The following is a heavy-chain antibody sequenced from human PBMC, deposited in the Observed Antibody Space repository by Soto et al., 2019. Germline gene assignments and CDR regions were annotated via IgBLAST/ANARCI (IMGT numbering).Heavy chain of an antibody. CDR3: ARAHNSPQLLLEWLPNTPLPAEHYYYGMDV. J-gene: IGHJ6*02. CDR1: GGTFSSYA. Sequence: GASVKVSCKASGGTFSSYAISWVRQAPGQGLEWMGGIIPIFGTANYAQKFQGRVTITADESTSTAYMELSSLRSEDTAVYYCARAHNSPQLLLEWLPNTPLPAEHYYYGMDVWGQGTTVTVSS. CDR2: IIPIFGTA. V-gene: IGHV1-69*13. D-gene: IGHD3-3*01.